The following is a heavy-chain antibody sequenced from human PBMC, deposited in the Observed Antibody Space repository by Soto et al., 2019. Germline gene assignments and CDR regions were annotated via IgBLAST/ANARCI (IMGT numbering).Heavy chain of an antibody. V-gene: IGHV5-51*01. Sequence: GESLKVSCKGSGYSFTSYWIGWVRQMPWKGLEWMGIIYPGDSDTRYSPSFQGQVTISADKSISTAYLQWSSLKASDTAMYYCARLPIAVAFPFDYWGQGTLVTVSS. CDR2: IYPGDSDT. D-gene: IGHD6-19*01. CDR1: GYSFTSYW. J-gene: IGHJ4*02. CDR3: ARLPIAVAFPFDY.